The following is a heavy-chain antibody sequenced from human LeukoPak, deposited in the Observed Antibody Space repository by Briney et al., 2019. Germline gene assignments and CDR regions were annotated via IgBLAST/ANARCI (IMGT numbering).Heavy chain of an antibody. J-gene: IGHJ6*02. D-gene: IGHD3-22*01. CDR1: GYTFTSYY. Sequence: GASVKVPCKASGYTFTSYYMHWVQQAPGQGLEWMGIIIPSGGSTSYAQKFQGRVTMTRDTSTSTVYMELSSLRSEDTAVYYCAREGHFRGYYYDSSGYYPGLDVWGQGTTVTVSS. V-gene: IGHV1-46*01. CDR3: AREGHFRGYYYDSSGYYPGLDV. CDR2: IIPSGGST.